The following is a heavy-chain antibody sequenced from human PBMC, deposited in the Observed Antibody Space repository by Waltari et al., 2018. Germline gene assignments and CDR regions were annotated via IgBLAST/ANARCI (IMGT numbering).Heavy chain of an antibody. D-gene: IGHD2-21*01. J-gene: IGHJ3*02. Sequence: QVQLVQSGAEVKKPGSSVKVSCKASGGTFSSYTISWVRQAPGQGLEWMGRIIPFLGIANYAQKFQGRVTITADKSTSTAYMELSSLRSEDTAVYYCAVSRGDDAFDIWGQGTMVTVSS. CDR1: GGTFSSYT. CDR2: IIPFLGIA. V-gene: IGHV1-69*02. CDR3: AVSRGDDAFDI.